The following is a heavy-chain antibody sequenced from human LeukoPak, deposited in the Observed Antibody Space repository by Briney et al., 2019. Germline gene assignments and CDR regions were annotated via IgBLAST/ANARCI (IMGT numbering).Heavy chain of an antibody. CDR2: INAGNGNT. J-gene: IGHJ4*02. CDR3: ARGTYQRWLQQTLNYFDY. D-gene: IGHD5-24*01. CDR1: GYTFTSYA. V-gene: IGHV1-3*03. Sequence: ASVKVSCKASGYTFTSYAMHWVRQAPGQRLEWMGWINAGNGNTKYSQEFQGRVTITRDTSASTAYMELSSLRAEDTAVYYCARGTYQRWLQQTLNYFDYWGQGTLVTVSS.